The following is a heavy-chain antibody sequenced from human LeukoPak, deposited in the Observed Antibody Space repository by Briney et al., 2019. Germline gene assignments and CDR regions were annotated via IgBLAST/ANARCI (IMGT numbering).Heavy chain of an antibody. CDR1: AFTFAGHW. J-gene: IGHJ5*02. CDR3: ARDIYGSGMYWFDP. Sequence: PGGSLRLSCVASAFTFAGHWMSWVRQAPGQPLEWVATIRQDGITKYYLDSVKGRFIISRDNARNSMSLQMDSLRAEDTALYHCARDIYGSGMYWFDPWGQGTLVTVSS. CDR2: IRQDGITK. D-gene: IGHD3-10*01. V-gene: IGHV3-7*03.